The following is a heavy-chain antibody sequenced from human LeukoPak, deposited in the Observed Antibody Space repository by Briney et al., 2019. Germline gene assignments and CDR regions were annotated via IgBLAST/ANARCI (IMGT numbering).Heavy chain of an antibody. CDR3: VRYAVEYSGTYFDS. Sequence: SETLSLTCTVSGGSIISSSYYWGWIRQYPGKGLEWIGNIYYSGSTYYNPSLKSRVTISVDTSKNQFSLKLSSVTAVDTAVYYCVRYAVEYSGTYFDSWGQGSLVTVSS. CDR2: IYYSGST. J-gene: IGHJ4*02. V-gene: IGHV4-39*01. D-gene: IGHD1-26*01. CDR1: GGSIISSSYY.